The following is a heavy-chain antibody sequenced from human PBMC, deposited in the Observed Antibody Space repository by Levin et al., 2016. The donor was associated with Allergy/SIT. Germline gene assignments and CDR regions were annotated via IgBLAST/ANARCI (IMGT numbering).Heavy chain of an antibody. CDR1: GGTFSSYA. D-gene: IGHD3-10*01. J-gene: IGHJ2*01. CDR3: ARAGYYYGSGSYSAWYFDL. V-gene: IGHV1-69*13. Sequence: SVKVSCKASGGTFSSYAISWVRQAPGQGLEWMGGIIPIFGTANYAQKFQGRVTITADESTSTAYMELSSLRSEDTAVYYCARAGYYYGSGSYSAWYFDLWGRGTLVTVSS. CDR2: IIPIFGTA.